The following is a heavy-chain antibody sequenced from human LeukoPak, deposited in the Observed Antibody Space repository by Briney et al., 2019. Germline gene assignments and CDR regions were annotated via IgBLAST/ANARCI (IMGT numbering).Heavy chain of an antibody. CDR1: GGSISSYY. Sequence: SETLSLTCTVSGGSISSYYWGWIRQPPGKGLEWIGSIYYSGSTYYNPSLKSRVTISVDTSKNQFSLKLSSVTAADTAVYYCARENPYYDFWSGYYTPGWFDPWGQGTLVTVSS. CDR2: IYYSGST. CDR3: ARENPYYDFWSGYYTPGWFDP. D-gene: IGHD3-3*01. V-gene: IGHV4-39*07. J-gene: IGHJ5*02.